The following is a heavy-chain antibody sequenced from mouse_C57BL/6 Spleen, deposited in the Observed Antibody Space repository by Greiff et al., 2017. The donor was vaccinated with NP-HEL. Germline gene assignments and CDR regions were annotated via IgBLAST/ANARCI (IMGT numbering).Heavy chain of an antibody. CDR1: GFTFNTYA. D-gene: IGHD3-2*02. CDR2: IRSKSSNYAT. Sequence: EAGGGLVQPKGSLKLSCAASGFTFNTYAMHWVRQAPGKGLEWVARIRSKSSNYATYYADSVKDRFTISRDDSQSMLYLQMNNLKTEDTAMYYCVREHSSGYNYAMDYWGQGTSVTVSS. J-gene: IGHJ4*01. V-gene: IGHV10-3*01. CDR3: VREHSSGYNYAMDY.